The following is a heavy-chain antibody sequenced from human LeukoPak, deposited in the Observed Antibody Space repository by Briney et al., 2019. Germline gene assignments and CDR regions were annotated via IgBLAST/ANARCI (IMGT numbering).Heavy chain of an antibody. Sequence: GGSLRLSCAASGFTFSSYAMSCVRQAPGKGLEWVSAISGSGGTTYYADAVKGRFTISRDNSKNTLYLQMNSLRAEDTAVYYCAKDAGYGSGSYNWFDPWGQGTLVTVSS. J-gene: IGHJ5*02. V-gene: IGHV3-23*01. CDR2: ISGSGGTT. CDR3: AKDAGYGSGSYNWFDP. CDR1: GFTFSSYA. D-gene: IGHD3-10*01.